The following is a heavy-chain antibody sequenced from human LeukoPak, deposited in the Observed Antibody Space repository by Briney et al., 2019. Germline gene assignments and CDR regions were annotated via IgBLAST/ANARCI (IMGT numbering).Heavy chain of an antibody. CDR3: ARDRGYSYYYYMDV. CDR2: IIPIFGTA. J-gene: IGHJ6*03. Sequence: ASVKVSCMASGGTFSSYAISWVRQAPGQGLEWMGGIIPIFGTANYAQKFQGRVTITTDESTSTAYMELSSLRSEGTAVYYCARDRGYSYYYYMDVWGKGATVTVSS. D-gene: IGHD2-15*01. CDR1: GGTFSSYA. V-gene: IGHV1-69*05.